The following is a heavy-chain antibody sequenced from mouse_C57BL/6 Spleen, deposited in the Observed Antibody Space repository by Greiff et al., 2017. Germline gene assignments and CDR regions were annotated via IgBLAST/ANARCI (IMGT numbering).Heavy chain of an antibody. Sequence: VQLQQSGAELVRPGASVTLSCKASGYTFTDYEMHWVKQTPVHGLEWIGAIDPETGGTAYNQKFKGKAILTADKSSSTAYMELRSLTSEDSAVYYCTRGGSSSPFDYWGQGTTLTVSS. CDR1: GYTFTDYE. CDR2: IDPETGGT. CDR3: TRGGSSSPFDY. V-gene: IGHV1-15*01. J-gene: IGHJ2*01. D-gene: IGHD1-1*01.